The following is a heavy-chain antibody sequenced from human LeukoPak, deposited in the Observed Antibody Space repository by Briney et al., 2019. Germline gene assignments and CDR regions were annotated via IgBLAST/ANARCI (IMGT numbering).Heavy chain of an antibody. Sequence: GGSLRLSCAASGFTVNRNYMSWVRQAPGKGLEWVSVIYSGGSTYYADSVKGRFTISRDNSKNTLYLQMNSLRAEDTAVYYCARSYYDSSGMDVWGQGTTVTVSS. J-gene: IGHJ6*02. CDR3: ARSYYDSSGMDV. V-gene: IGHV3-66*01. D-gene: IGHD3-22*01. CDR2: IYSGGST. CDR1: GFTVNRNY.